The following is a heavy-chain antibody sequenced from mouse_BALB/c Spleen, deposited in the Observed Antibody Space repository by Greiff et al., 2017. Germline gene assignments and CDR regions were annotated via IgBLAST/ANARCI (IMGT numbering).Heavy chain of an antibody. CDR3: ARHGDYGSKVAWFAY. D-gene: IGHD1-1*01. CDR2: ISSGGSYT. CDR1: GFTFSSYG. J-gene: IGHJ3*01. Sequence: EVQLQQSGGDLVKPGGSLKLSCAASGFTFSSYGMSWVRQTPDKRLEWVATISSGGSYTYYPDSVKGRFTISRDNAKNTLYLQMSSLKSEDTAMYYCARHGDYGSKVAWFAYWGQGTLVTVSA. V-gene: IGHV5-6*01.